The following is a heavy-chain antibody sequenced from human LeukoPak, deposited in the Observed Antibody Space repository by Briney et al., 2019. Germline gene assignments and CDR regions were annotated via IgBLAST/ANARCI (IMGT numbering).Heavy chain of an antibody. CDR2: ISAYNGNT. Sequence: ASVKVSCKASGYTFTSYGISWVRQAPGQGLEWMGWISAYNGNTNYAQKLQGRVTMTTDTSTSTAYMELRSLRSDDTAVYYCARRSYSSRTNYHGMDVWGQGTTVTVSS. J-gene: IGHJ6*02. V-gene: IGHV1-18*01. D-gene: IGHD6-13*01. CDR1: GYTFTSYG. CDR3: ARRSYSSRTNYHGMDV.